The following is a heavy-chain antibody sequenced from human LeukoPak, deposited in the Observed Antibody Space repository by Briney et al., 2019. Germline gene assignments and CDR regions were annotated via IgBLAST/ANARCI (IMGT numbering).Heavy chain of an antibody. Sequence: SETLSLSCTVSGCSINSGRINWICLPQPAGQGLEWIGRISSSGSTNYNPSLKSRVTISVDTFKNQFSLKLSSVTAADTAVYYCARGAAVAFDNWGQGTLVTVSS. D-gene: IGHD6-19*01. CDR3: ARGAAVAFDN. J-gene: IGHJ4*02. CDR1: GCSINSGRIN. V-gene: IGHV4-61*02. CDR2: ISSSGST.